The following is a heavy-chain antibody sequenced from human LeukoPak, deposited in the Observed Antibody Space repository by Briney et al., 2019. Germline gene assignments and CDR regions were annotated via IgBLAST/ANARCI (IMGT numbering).Heavy chain of an antibody. CDR1: GYTFTSYY. D-gene: IGHD6-13*01. CDR2: INPSGGST. Sequence: GASVKVSCKASGYTFTSYYMHWVRQAPGQGLEWMGIINPSGGSTSYAQKFQGRVTITRNTSISTAYMELSSPRSEDTAVYYCARVPPGYSRLNWFDPWGQGTLVTVSS. CDR3: ARVPPGYSRLNWFDP. J-gene: IGHJ5*02. V-gene: IGHV1-46*01.